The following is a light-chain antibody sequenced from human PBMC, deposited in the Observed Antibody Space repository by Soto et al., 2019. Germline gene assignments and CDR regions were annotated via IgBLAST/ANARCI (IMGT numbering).Light chain of an antibody. CDR2: DAS. CDR1: QDINIY. CDR3: QQYGNLPLS. V-gene: IGKV1-33*01. J-gene: IGKJ4*01. Sequence: DIPMTQSPSSLSAFVGDRVTITCQASQDINIYLNWYQQKPGKAPKLLIYDASNLATGVPSKFSGSGSETDFPFTINSLQPEDIATYFCQQYGNLPLSFGGGTKVEIK.